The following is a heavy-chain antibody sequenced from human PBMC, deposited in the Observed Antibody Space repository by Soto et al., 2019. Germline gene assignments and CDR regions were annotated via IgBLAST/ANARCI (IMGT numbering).Heavy chain of an antibody. Sequence: SETLSLTCTVSGGSISSGDYYWSWIRQHPGKGLEWIGYIYYSGSTYYNPSLTSRVTISVDTSKNQFSLKLSSVTAAYTAVYYCARRESRSGWTFDYWGQGTLVTVSS. V-gene: IGHV4-30-4*01. CDR2: IYYSGST. CDR1: GGSISSGDYY. J-gene: IGHJ4*02. CDR3: ARRESRSGWTFDY. D-gene: IGHD6-19*01.